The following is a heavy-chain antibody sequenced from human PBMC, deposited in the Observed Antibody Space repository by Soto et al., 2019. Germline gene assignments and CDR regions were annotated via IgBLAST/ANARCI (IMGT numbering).Heavy chain of an antibody. CDR2: INPSGGST. CDR1: GYTFTSYY. D-gene: IGHD3-22*01. CDR3: ARDYYDSSGLGYYYYGMDV. J-gene: IGHJ6*02. V-gene: IGHV1-46*01. Sequence: ASVKVSCKASGYTFTSYYMHWVRQAPGQGLEWMGIINPSGGSTSYAQKFQGRVTMTRDTSTSTVYMELSSLRSEDTAVYYCARDYYDSSGLGYYYYGMDVWGQGTTVTVSS.